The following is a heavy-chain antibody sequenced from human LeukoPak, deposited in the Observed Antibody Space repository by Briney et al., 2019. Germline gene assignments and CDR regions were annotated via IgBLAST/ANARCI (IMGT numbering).Heavy chain of an antibody. CDR2: IYTSGST. J-gene: IGHJ6*03. Sequence: SETLSLTCTVSGDSISSYYWSWVRQPAGKGLEWIGRIYTSGSTNYNPSLKSRVTMSVDTSKNQFSLNLTSVTAADTAVYYCAREYSGYDQGHYYYYQYMDVWGKGTTVTVSS. CDR3: AREYSGYDQGHYYYYQYMDV. V-gene: IGHV4-4*07. D-gene: IGHD5-12*01. CDR1: GDSISSYY.